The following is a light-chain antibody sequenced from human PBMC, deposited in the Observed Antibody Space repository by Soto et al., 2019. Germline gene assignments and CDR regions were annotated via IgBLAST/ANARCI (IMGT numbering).Light chain of an antibody. CDR1: SRDVGGYNY. Sequence: QSVLTQPASVSESPGQSITISCTGTSRDVGGYNYVSWYQQHPGEVPRLVIYEVSNRSSGVSSRFSGSKSGNTASLTISGLLAEDEADYYCSSYTSSSTYVFGTGTKVTVL. V-gene: IGLV2-14*01. CDR3: SSYTSSSTYV. CDR2: EVS. J-gene: IGLJ1*01.